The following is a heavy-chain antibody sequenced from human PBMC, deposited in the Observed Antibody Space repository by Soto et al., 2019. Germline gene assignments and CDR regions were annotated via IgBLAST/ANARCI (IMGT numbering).Heavy chain of an antibody. CDR3: AKDPPTTGTTFDY. CDR1: GFTFSSFA. V-gene: IGHV3-23*01. D-gene: IGHD1-1*01. J-gene: IGHJ4*02. Sequence: GGSLRLSCAASGFTFSSFAMSWVRQAPGKGLEWVSTINKSGGSTYYADSVKGRFTISRDNSKSMLFLQINGLRAEDTAVYYCAKDPPTTGTTFDYWGRGTLVTVSS. CDR2: INKSGGST.